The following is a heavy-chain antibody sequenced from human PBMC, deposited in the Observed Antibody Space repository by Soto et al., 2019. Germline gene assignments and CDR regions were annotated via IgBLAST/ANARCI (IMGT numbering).Heavy chain of an antibody. CDR3: ANARASFGVVIWEDAFDI. CDR1: GFTFSSYA. CDR2: ISGSGGST. V-gene: IGHV3-23*01. J-gene: IGHJ3*02. D-gene: IGHD3-3*01. Sequence: GGSLRLSCAASGFTFSSYAMSWVRQAPGKGLEWVSAISGSGGSTYYADSVKGRFTISRDNSKNTLYLQMNSLRAEDTAVYYCANARASFGVVIWEDAFDIWGQGTMVTVSS.